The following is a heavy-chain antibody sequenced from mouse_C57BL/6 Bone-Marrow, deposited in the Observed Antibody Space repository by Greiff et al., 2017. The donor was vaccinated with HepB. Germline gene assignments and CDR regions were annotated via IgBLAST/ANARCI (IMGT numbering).Heavy chain of an antibody. CDR2: IYPGDGDT. J-gene: IGHJ1*03. CDR3: ARPLYGNYWYFDV. CDR1: GYAFSSYW. D-gene: IGHD2-1*01. V-gene: IGHV1-80*01. Sequence: VQLQQSGAELVKPGASVKISCKASGYAFSSYWMNWVKQRPGKGLEWIGQIYPGDGDTNYNGKFKGKATLTADKSSSTAYMQLSSLTSEDSAVYFCARPLYGNYWYFDVWGTGTTVTVSS.